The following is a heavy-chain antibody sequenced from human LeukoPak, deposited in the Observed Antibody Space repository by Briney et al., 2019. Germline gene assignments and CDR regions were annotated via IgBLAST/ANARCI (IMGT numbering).Heavy chain of an antibody. V-gene: IGHV4-61*02. CDR1: GGSISSGSYY. CDR3: ARAHSGSTLDYYYYYYMDV. CDR2: IYTSGST. D-gene: IGHD1-26*01. J-gene: IGHJ6*03. Sequence: SQTLSLTCTVSGGSISSGSYYWSWIRQPAGKGLEWIGRIYTSGSTNYNPPLKSRVTISVDTSKNQFSLKLSSVTAADTAVYYCARAHSGSTLDYYYYYYMDVWGKGTTVTVSS.